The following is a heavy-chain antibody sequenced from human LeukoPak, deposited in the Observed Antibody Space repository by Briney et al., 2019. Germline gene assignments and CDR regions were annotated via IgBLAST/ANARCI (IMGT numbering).Heavy chain of an antibody. J-gene: IGHJ4*02. CDR2: ISSSSSTI. CDR3: VRDGGRLNFGNGASFDY. Sequence: QSGGSLRLSCAASGFTFSSCSMNWVRQAPGKGLEWVSCISSSSSTIYYADSVKGRFTISRDNAKNTLYLQMNSLRAEDTVMYYCVRDGGRLNFGNGASFDYWGQGTLVTVSS. D-gene: IGHD3-10*01. CDR1: GFTFSSCS. V-gene: IGHV3-48*04.